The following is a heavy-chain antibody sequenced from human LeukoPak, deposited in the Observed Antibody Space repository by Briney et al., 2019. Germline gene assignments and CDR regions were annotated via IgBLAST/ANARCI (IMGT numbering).Heavy chain of an antibody. V-gene: IGHV3-30*18. J-gene: IGHJ4*02. Sequence: QPGGSLRLSCGASGFTFSSYGMHWVRQAPGKGLEWVAVISYDGSNKYYADSVKGRFTISRDNSKNTLYLQMNSLRAEDTAVYYCAKEDTANTFDYWGQGTLVAVSS. CDR3: AKEDTANTFDY. D-gene: IGHD5-18*01. CDR1: GFTFSSYG. CDR2: ISYDGSNK.